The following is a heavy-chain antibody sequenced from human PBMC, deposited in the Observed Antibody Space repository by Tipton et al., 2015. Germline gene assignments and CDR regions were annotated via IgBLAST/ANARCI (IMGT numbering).Heavy chain of an antibody. D-gene: IGHD6-25*01. V-gene: IGHV4-34*01. J-gene: IGHJ3*02. CDR3: ARRNTGYSSGWPPTGAFDI. Sequence: TLSLTCAVYGGSFSGYYWSWIRQPPGKGLEWIGEINHSGSTNYNPSLKSRVTISVDTSKNQFSLKLSSVTAADTAVYYCARRNTGYSSGWPPTGAFDIWGQGTMVTVSS. CDR1: GGSFSGYY. CDR2: INHSGST.